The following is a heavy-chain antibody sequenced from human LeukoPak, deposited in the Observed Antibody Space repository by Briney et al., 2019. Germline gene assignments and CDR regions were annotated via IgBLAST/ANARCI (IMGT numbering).Heavy chain of an antibody. D-gene: IGHD3-16*01. Sequence: GRSLTLSSAASGFTFSYFSMNCVRQAPGQGLQWLSSLNPISGDIWYADSVKGRFTISRDNAKNSQYLQMTSLIDEDTAVYHCVRDHHYAFDSCGQGTLVTVSS. CDR1: GFTFSYFS. CDR3: VRDHHYAFDS. V-gene: IGHV3-48*02. CDR2: LNPISGDI. J-gene: IGHJ4*02.